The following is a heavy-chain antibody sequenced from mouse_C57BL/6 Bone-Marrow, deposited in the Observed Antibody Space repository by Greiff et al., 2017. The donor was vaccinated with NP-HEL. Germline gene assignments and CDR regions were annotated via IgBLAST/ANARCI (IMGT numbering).Heavy chain of an antibody. J-gene: IGHJ2*01. Sequence: VQLQQSGAELVRPGASVTLSCKASGYTFTDYEMHWVKQTPVHGLEWIGAIDPETGGTAYNQKFKGKAILTADKSSSTAYMELRSLTSEDSAVYYCTRPELGRDYWGQGTTLTVSS. CDR3: TRPELGRDY. CDR1: GYTFTDYE. CDR2: IDPETGGT. D-gene: IGHD4-1*01. V-gene: IGHV1-15*01.